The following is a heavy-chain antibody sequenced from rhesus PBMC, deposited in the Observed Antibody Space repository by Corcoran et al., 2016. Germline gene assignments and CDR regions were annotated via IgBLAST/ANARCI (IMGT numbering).Heavy chain of an antibody. Sequence: QVQLQESGPGLVKPSETLSLTCTVSGGPISDSYYWRWIRQPPGKGLEWMGRIYGGGGSTNYNPSLKSRVTISRDTSKNQFSLKLSSVTAADTAVYYCARDVWDGLDSWGQGVVVTVSS. J-gene: IGHJ6*01. CDR1: GGPISDSYY. D-gene: IGHD1-44*01. V-gene: IGHV4-160*01. CDR2: IYGGGGST. CDR3: ARDVWDGLDS.